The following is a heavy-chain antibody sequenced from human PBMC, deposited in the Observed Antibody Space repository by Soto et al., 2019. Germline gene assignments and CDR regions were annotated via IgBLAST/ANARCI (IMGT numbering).Heavy chain of an antibody. CDR3: ARDLYASSGLNWFDP. V-gene: IGHV1-18*01. Sequence: SVKGSLKAAVYTFAGSGIRWVGQAPGQGLEWMGWISAYNGNTNYAQKLQGRVTMTTDTSTSTAYMELRSLRSDDTAVYYCARDLYASSGLNWFDPWGQGTLVTVSS. D-gene: IGHD3-22*01. CDR2: ISAYNGNT. J-gene: IGHJ5*02. CDR1: VYTFAGSG.